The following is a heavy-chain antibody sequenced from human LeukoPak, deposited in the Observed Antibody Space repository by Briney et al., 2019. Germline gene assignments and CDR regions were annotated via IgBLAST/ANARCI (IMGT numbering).Heavy chain of an antibody. D-gene: IGHD5-18*01. CDR1: GFTFSSYS. J-gene: IGHJ4*02. V-gene: IGHV3-21*01. CDR3: ARVLVGYSYGRYYFDY. CDR2: ISSSSSYI. Sequence: PGGSLRLSCAASGFTFSSYSMNWVRQAPGKGLEWVSSISSSSSYIYYADSAKGRFTISRDNAKNSLYLQMNSLRAEDTAVYYCARVLVGYSYGRYYFDYWGQGTLVTVSS.